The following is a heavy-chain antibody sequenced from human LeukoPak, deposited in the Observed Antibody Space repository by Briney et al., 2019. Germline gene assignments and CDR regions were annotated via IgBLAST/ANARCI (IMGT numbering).Heavy chain of an antibody. D-gene: IGHD6-13*01. CDR2: INHSGST. V-gene: IGHV4-34*01. Sequence: SETLSLTCAVYGGSFSGYYCSWIRQPPGKGLEWIGVINHSGSTNYNPSLKSRVTISVDPSKNQVSLKLNSGTAADTAVYYCARGAYSSCWYLSPGGWFDPWGQGTLVTVSS. J-gene: IGHJ5*02. CDR3: ARGAYSSCWYLSPGGWFDP. CDR1: GGSFSGYY.